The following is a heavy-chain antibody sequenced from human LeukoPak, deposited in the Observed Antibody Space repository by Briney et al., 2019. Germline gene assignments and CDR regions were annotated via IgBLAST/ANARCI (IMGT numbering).Heavy chain of an antibody. Sequence: SETLSLTCTVSGGSISSRSYYWGWIRQPPGKGLEWIGTIYYSGNTYYNPSLKSRVTISLDTSKNQFSLKLSSVTAADTAVHYCARDRSGAFDIWGQGTMVTVSS. D-gene: IGHD3-10*01. CDR3: ARDRSGAFDI. CDR1: GGSISSRSYY. J-gene: IGHJ3*02. CDR2: IYYSGNT. V-gene: IGHV4-39*07.